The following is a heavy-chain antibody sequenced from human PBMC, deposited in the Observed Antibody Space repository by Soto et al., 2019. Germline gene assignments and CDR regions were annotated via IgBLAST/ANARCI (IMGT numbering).Heavy chain of an antibody. Sequence: SDTLSLTCTVSGGSISSYYWSWIRQPAGKGLEWIGRIYTSGSTNYNPSLKSRVTMSVDTSKNQFSLKLSSVTAADTAVYYCARVGETESYYYYGMDVWGQGTTVTVSS. J-gene: IGHJ6*02. D-gene: IGHD3-16*01. CDR2: IYTSGST. V-gene: IGHV4-4*07. CDR3: ARVGETESYYYYGMDV. CDR1: GGSISSYY.